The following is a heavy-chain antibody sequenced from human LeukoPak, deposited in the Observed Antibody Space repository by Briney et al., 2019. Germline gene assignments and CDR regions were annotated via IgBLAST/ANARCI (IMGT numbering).Heavy chain of an antibody. CDR3: AKERGGPWLVRVVDF. Sequence: PGGSLRLSCAASGFTFSSYAMSWVRQAPGKGLEWVSAISGSGGSTYYADSVKGRFTISRDNSKNTLYLQMNSLRAEDTAVYYCAKERGGPWLVRVVDFWGQGTLVNVFS. D-gene: IGHD6-19*01. CDR2: ISGSGGST. CDR1: GFTFSSYA. V-gene: IGHV3-23*01. J-gene: IGHJ4*02.